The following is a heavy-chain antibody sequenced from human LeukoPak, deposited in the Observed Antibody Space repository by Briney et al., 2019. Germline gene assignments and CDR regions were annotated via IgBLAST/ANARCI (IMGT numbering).Heavy chain of an antibody. CDR3: ARDQDYYGSGDY. CDR1: GGTFSSYA. J-gene: IGHJ4*02. Sequence: GASVKVSCKASGGTFSSYAISWVRQAPGQGLEWIGRIIPILGIANYAQKFQGRVTITADKSTSTAYMELSSLRSEDTAVYYCARDQDYYGSGDYWGQGTLVTVSS. D-gene: IGHD3-10*01. V-gene: IGHV1-69*04. CDR2: IIPILGIA.